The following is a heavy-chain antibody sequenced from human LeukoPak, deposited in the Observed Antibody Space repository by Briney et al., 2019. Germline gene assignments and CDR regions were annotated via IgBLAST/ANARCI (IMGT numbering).Heavy chain of an antibody. CDR3: AREVGYCSSTSCSNWFDP. Sequence: SETLSLTCTVSGGSISSYYWSWIRQPAGKGLEWIGRIYTSGSTNYNPSLKSRVTMSVDTSKNQFSLKLSSVTAADTAVYYCAREVGYCSSTSCSNWFDPWGQGTLVTVSS. V-gene: IGHV4-4*07. CDR1: GGSISSYY. D-gene: IGHD2-2*01. J-gene: IGHJ5*02. CDR2: IYTSGST.